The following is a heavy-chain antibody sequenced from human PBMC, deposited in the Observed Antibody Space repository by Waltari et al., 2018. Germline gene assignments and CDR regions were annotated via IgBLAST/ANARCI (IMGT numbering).Heavy chain of an antibody. CDR3: AKKPYDHAYGDYFDY. CDR1: GFRFSSHD. V-gene: IGHV3-23*01. D-gene: IGHD4-17*01. CDR2: ICDNGIIT. Sequence: SGFRFSSHDMTWVRQAPEKGLEWVSSICDNGIITFYGDSVKGRFTISRDNSKSTLYLQLSGLRAEDTAVYYCAKKPYDHAYGDYFDYWGQGTLVTVSS. J-gene: IGHJ4*02.